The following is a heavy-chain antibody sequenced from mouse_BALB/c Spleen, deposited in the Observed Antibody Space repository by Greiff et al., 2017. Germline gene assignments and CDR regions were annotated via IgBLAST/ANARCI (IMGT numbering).Heavy chain of an antibody. J-gene: IGHJ2*01. CDR3: ARDHASAYYFDY. CDR2: IRNKANGYTT. Sequence: EVKLVESGGGLVQPGGSLRLSCATSGFTFTDYYMSWVRQPPGKALEWLGFIRNKANGYTTEYSASVKGRFTISRDNSQSILYLQMNTLRAEDSATCYCARDHASAYYFDYWGQGTTLTVSS. V-gene: IGHV7-3*02. CDR1: GFTFTDYY. D-gene: IGHD6-1*01.